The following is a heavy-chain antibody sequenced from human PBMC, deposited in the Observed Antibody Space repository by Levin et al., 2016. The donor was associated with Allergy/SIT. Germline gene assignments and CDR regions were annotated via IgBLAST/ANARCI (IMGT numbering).Heavy chain of an antibody. V-gene: IGHV1-46*01. D-gene: IGHD6-19*01. CDR2: INPSGGST. J-gene: IGHJ3*02. Sequence: ASVKVSCKASGYTFTSYYMHWVRQAPGQGLEWMGIINPSGGSTSYAQKFQGRVTMTRDTSTSTVYMELSSLRSEDTAVYYCARDHPVEDPWLVTSLGAFDIWGQGTMVTVSS. CDR1: GYTFTSYY. CDR3: ARDHPVEDPWLVTSLGAFDI.